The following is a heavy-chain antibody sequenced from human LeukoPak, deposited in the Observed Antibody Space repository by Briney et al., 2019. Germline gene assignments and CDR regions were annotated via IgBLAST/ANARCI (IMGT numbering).Heavy chain of an antibody. CDR1: GFTFSSYG. J-gene: IGHJ5*02. Sequence: GGSLRLSCAASGFTFSSYGMSWVRQAPGKGLEWVSAISGSGGSTYYADSVKGRFTISRDNSKNTLYLQMNSLRAEDTAVYYCARDRVRLGELSLDWFDPWGQGTLVTVSS. CDR3: ARDRVRLGELSLDWFDP. D-gene: IGHD3-16*02. CDR2: ISGSGGST. V-gene: IGHV3-23*01.